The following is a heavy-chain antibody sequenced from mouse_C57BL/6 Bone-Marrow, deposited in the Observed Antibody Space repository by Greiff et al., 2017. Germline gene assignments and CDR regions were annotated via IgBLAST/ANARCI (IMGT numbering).Heavy chain of an antibody. V-gene: IGHV1-50*01. J-gene: IGHJ2*01. D-gene: IGHD1-1*01. Sequence: QQSGQGLEWIGEIDPSDSYTNYNQKFKGKATLTVDTSSSTAYMQLSSLTSEDSAVYYCALITTVVAWGQGTTLTVSS. CDR3: ALITTVVA. CDR2: IDPSDSYT.